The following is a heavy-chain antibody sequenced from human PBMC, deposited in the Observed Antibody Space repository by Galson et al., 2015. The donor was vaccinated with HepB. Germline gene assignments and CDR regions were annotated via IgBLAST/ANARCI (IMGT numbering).Heavy chain of an antibody. J-gene: IGHJ4*02. V-gene: IGHV4-34*01. CDR2: INHSGST. CDR3: ASLTTARVDY. CDR1: GGSFSGYY. D-gene: IGHD4-17*01. Sequence: SETLSLTCAVYGGSFSGYYWSWIRQPPGKGLEWIGEINHSGSTNYNPSLKSRVTISVDTSKNQFSLKLSSVTAADTAVYYCASLTTARVDYWGQGTLVTVSS.